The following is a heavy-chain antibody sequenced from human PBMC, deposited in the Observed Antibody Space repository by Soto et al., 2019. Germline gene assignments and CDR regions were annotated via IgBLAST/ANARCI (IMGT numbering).Heavy chain of an antibody. V-gene: IGHV3-23*01. Sequence: PCRSLRLSCASSGFTVSSYARSWIRQAPGKGLEWVSTISGRGDDTYYTDSVKGRFTISRDNSKNTLYVHMNSLRAEDTAVYYCARAQPTYSSSYFDYWGQGTLVTVSS. J-gene: IGHJ4*02. CDR1: GFTVSSYA. D-gene: IGHD3-22*01. CDR3: ARAQPTYSSSYFDY. CDR2: ISGRGDDT.